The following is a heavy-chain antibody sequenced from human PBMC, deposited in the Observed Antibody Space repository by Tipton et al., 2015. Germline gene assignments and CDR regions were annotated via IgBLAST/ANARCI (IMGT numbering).Heavy chain of an antibody. D-gene: IGHD3-22*01. CDR3: ARDRIVVVTDAFDI. J-gene: IGHJ3*02. CDR1: GGSISSYY. CDR2: IYYSGST. V-gene: IGHV4-59*12. Sequence: TLSLTCTVSGGSISSYYWSWIRQPPGKGLEWIGYIYYSGSTNYNPSLKSRVTISVDTSKNQFSLKLNSVTAADTAVYYCARDRIVVVTDAFDIWGQGTMVIVSS.